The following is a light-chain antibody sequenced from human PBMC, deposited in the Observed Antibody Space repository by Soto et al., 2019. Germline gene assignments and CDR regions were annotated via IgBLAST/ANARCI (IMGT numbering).Light chain of an antibody. CDR2: HAS. CDR3: QHMRT. Sequence: DIQMTQSPSTLPASVGDRVTITCRASRSISNWLAWYQQKPGTAPKVLIYHASNLQSGVPSRFSGRGFGTEFSFTISSLQPDDFGTYYCQHMRTFGQGTKVDI. V-gene: IGKV1-5*01. CDR1: RSISNW. J-gene: IGKJ1*01.